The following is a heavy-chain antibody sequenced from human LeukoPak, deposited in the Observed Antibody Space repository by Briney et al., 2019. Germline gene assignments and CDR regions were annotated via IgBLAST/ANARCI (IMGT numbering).Heavy chain of an antibody. V-gene: IGHV4-30-2*01. Sequence: SETLSLTCTVSGGSISSGGYYWSWIRQPPGKGLEWIGYIYHSGSTYYNPSLKSRVTISVDRSKNQFSLKLSSVTAADTAVYYCARDVPQYYFDYWGQGTLVTVSS. CDR2: IYHSGST. J-gene: IGHJ4*02. CDR3: ARDVPQYYFDY. CDR1: GGSISSGGYY.